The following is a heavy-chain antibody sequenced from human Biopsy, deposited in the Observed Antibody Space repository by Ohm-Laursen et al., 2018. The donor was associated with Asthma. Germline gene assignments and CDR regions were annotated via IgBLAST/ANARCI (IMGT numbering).Heavy chain of an antibody. CDR1: GYTFIGCH. Sequence: GASVKVSCKASGYTFIGCHIHWMRQAPGQGLEWMGRINPNSGGTNYAQKIQGRVTMTRDTSISTAYMEVSRLRSDDTAVYYCARGQKSAGDRWFDPWGQGTLVTVSS. V-gene: IGHV1-2*06. CDR2: INPNSGGT. D-gene: IGHD6-13*01. J-gene: IGHJ5*02. CDR3: ARGQKSAGDRWFDP.